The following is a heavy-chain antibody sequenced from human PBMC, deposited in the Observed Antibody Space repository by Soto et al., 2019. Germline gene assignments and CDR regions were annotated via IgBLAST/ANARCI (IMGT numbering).Heavy chain of an antibody. V-gene: IGHV3-11*05. CDR3: ARDKVEYYYDSSGPRVSYYGMDV. Sequence: GGSLRLSCAASGFTFSDYYMSWIRQAPGKGLEWVSYISSSSSYTNYADSVKGRFTISRDNAKNSLYLQMNSLRAEDTAVYYCARDKVEYYYDSSGPRVSYYGMDVWGQGTTVTVSS. D-gene: IGHD3-22*01. CDR1: GFTFSDYY. CDR2: ISSSSSYT. J-gene: IGHJ6*02.